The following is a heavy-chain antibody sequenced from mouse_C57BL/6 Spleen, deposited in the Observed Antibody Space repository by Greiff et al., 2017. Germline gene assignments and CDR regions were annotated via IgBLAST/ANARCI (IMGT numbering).Heavy chain of an antibody. Sequence: QVQLKQPGAELVKPGASVKMSCKASGYTFTSYWITWVKQRPGQGLEWIGDIYPGSGSTNYNAKFKSKATLTVETSTSTAYMQRSSLTSEDAAVYYCARWSIYYGYDYFDYWGQGTTLTVSS. J-gene: IGHJ2*01. D-gene: IGHD2-2*01. CDR3: ARWSIYYGYDYFDY. CDR2: IYPGSGST. CDR1: GYTFTSYW. V-gene: IGHV1-55*01.